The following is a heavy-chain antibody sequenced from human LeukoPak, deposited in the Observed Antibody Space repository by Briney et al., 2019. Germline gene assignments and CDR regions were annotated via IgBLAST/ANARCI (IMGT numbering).Heavy chain of an antibody. Sequence: GASVKVSCKASGYTFTSYYMHWVRQAPGQGLEWMGIINPSGGSTSYAQKFQGRVTMTRDTSTSTVYMELSSLRSEDTAVYYCARDQEGYCTNGVCYRGYYYYYSMDVWGQGTTVTVSS. V-gene: IGHV1-46*01. CDR3: ARDQEGYCTNGVCYRGYYYYYSMDV. CDR2: INPSGGST. D-gene: IGHD2-8*01. J-gene: IGHJ6*02. CDR1: GYTFTSYY.